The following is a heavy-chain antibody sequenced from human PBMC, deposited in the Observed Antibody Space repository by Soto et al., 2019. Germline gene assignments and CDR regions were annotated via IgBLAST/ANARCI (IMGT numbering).Heavy chain of an antibody. CDR2: IYYSGST. Sequence: TSETLSLTCTVSGGSISSGDYYWSWIRQPPGKGLEWIGYIYYSGSTYYNPSLKSRVTISVDTSKNQFSLKLSSVTAADTAVYYCASNSYGYTFHDYWGQGTLVTVSS. V-gene: IGHV4-30-4*01. D-gene: IGHD5-18*01. CDR1: GGSISSGDYY. J-gene: IGHJ4*02. CDR3: ASNSYGYTFHDY.